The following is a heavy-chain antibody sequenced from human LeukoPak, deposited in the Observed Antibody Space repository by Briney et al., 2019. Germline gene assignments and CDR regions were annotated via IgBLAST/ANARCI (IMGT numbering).Heavy chain of an antibody. D-gene: IGHD2-2*01. CDR2: IYYSGST. Sequence: SETLSLTCTVSGGSISSSSYYWGWIRQPPGKGLEWIGSIYYSGSTYYNPSLKSRVAISVDTSKNQFSLKLSSVTAADTAVYYCARTVPESGPYYFDYWGQGTLVTVSS. CDR1: GGSISSSSYY. J-gene: IGHJ4*02. CDR3: ARTVPESGPYYFDY. V-gene: IGHV4-39*01.